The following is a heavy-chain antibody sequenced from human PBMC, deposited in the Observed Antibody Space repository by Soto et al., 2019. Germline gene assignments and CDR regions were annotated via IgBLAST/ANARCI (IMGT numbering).Heavy chain of an antibody. CDR2: IHPSGGST. V-gene: IGHV1-46*01. CDR3: ARDLKYYDILSGLDY. CDR1: GYTFSFSY. J-gene: IGHJ4*02. D-gene: IGHD3-9*01. Sequence: QVQLVQSGAAVKKPGASVKISCRASGYTFSFSYIHWLRQAPGQVLEWIGMIHPSGGSTTYAQKFQDRVTMTRDTSTITVYMEVSRLRSEDTAVYYCARDLKYYDILSGLDYWGQGTLVTVSS.